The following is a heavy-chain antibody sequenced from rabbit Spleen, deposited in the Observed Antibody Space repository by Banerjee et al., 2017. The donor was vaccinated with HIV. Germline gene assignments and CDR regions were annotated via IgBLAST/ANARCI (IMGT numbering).Heavy chain of an antibody. V-gene: IGHV1S40*01. D-gene: IGHD2-1*01. Sequence: QSLEESGGDLVKPGASLTLSCKASGFSFSSSDYICWVRQAPGKGLEWISCIAGSSSGFTYSATWAKGRFTISKTSTTVTLQMNSLTTADTATYFCARSGVGDINRFGLWGPGTLVTVS. CDR1: GFSFSSSDY. CDR3: ARSGVGDINRFGL. J-gene: IGHJ6*01. CDR2: IAGSSSGFT.